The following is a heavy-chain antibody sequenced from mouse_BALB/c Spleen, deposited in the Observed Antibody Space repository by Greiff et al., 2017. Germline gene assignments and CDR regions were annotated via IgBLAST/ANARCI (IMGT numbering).Heavy chain of an antibody. J-gene: IGHJ2*01. V-gene: IGHV5-6-2*01. CDR1: GFSFSSYY. D-gene: IGHD1-1*01. Sequence: EVKLMESGGGLVKLGGSLKLSCAASGFSFSSYYMSWVRQTPEKRLELVAAINSNGGSTYYPDTVKGRFTISRDNAKNTLYLQMSSLKSEDTALYDCARQDYCGSTTFDYWGQGTTLTVSS. CDR3: ARQDYCGSTTFDY. CDR2: INSNGGST.